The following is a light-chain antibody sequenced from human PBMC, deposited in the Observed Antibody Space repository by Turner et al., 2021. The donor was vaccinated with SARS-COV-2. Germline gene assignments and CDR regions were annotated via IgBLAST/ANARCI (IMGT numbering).Light chain of an antibody. CDR3: VQGLQAPVT. CDR2: MAS. Sequence: VMSQSPLAVLVTPGESASISCRSRQSLLHKTGYNFLDWYVQKPGQSPQVLIYMASNRASGVPNRISGSGSGTDFTLTISRVEAEDVGIYYCVQGLQAPVTFGGGTKVEI. J-gene: IGKJ4*01. CDR1: QSLLHKTGYNF. V-gene: IGKV2-28*01.